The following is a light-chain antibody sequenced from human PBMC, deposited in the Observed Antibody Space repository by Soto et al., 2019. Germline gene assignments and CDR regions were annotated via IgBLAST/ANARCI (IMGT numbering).Light chain of an antibody. Sequence: QSVLTQPPSVSGAPGQRVTISCSGSSSNIGAVFDVHWNQQVPGTAPKLLIYENTKRPSGVPDRFSGSKSGTSASLAITGLQAEDEADYYCQSYDSGLSGWLFGGGTKLTVL. CDR1: SSNIGAVFD. CDR2: ENT. J-gene: IGLJ2*01. CDR3: QSYDSGLSGWL. V-gene: IGLV1-40*01.